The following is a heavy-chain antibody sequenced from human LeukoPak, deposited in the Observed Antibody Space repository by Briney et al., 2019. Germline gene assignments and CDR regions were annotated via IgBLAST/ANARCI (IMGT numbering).Heavy chain of an antibody. CDR2: IYCSGST. Sequence: PSETLSLTCTVSGGSISSYYWSWIRQPPGKGLEWIGYIYCSGSTNYNPSLKSRVTISVDTSKNQFSLKLSSVTAADTAVYYCARQGRDGYNRPYFDYWGQGTLVTVSS. CDR1: GGSISSYY. D-gene: IGHD5-24*01. CDR3: ARQGRDGYNRPYFDY. J-gene: IGHJ4*02. V-gene: IGHV4-59*08.